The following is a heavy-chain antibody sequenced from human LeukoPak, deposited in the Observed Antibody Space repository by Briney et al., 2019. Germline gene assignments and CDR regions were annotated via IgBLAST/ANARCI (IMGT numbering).Heavy chain of an antibody. J-gene: IGHJ6*02. CDR2: ISGSAGST. V-gene: IGHV3-23*01. Sequence: GGSLRLSCAASGFTFSSYAMSWVRQAPGKGLEWVSAISGSAGSTYYADSVKGRFTISRDNSKNTLYLQMNSLRAEDTAIYYCAKNFALSITIFGVVISPYGMDVWGQETTVTVSS. CDR1: GFTFSSYA. D-gene: IGHD3-3*01. CDR3: AKNFALSITIFGVVISPYGMDV.